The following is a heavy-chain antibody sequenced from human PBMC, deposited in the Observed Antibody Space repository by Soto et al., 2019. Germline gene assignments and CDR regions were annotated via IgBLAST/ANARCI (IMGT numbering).Heavy chain of an antibody. V-gene: IGHV1-3*01. Sequence: ASVKVSCKASEYTFTSYAMHWVRQAPGQRLEWMGWINAGNGNTKYSQKFQGRVTITRDTSASTAYMELSSLRSEDTAVYYCAREYCSGGSCDYMDVWGKGTTVTVSS. J-gene: IGHJ6*03. CDR2: INAGNGNT. D-gene: IGHD2-15*01. CDR1: EYTFTSYA. CDR3: AREYCSGGSCDYMDV.